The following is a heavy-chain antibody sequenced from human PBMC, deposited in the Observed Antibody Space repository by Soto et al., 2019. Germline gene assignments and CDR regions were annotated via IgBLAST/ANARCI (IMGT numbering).Heavy chain of an antibody. CDR3: ASPITIFGVVRGGVDYYGMDV. Sequence: GGSLRLSCAASGFTVSSNYMSWVRQAPGKGLEWVSVIYSGGSTYYADSVKGRFTISRDNSKNTLYLQMNSLRAEDMAVYYCASPITIFGVVRGGVDYYGMDVWGQGTTVTVSS. D-gene: IGHD3-3*01. CDR2: IYSGGST. J-gene: IGHJ6*02. V-gene: IGHV3-53*01. CDR1: GFTVSSNY.